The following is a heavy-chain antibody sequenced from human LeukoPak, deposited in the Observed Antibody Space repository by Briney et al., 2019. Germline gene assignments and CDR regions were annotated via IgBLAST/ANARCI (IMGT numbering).Heavy chain of an antibody. CDR2: IYYSGST. J-gene: IGHJ4*02. V-gene: IGHV4-39*07. CDR1: GGSISSSSYY. CDR3: RAYCGGDCQKIDY. D-gene: IGHD2-21*02. Sequence: SETLSLTCTVSGGSISSSSYYWGWIRQPPGKGLEWIGSIYYSGSTYYNPSLKSRVTISVDTSKNQFSLKLSSVTAADTAVYYCRAYCGGDCQKIDYWGQGTLATVSS.